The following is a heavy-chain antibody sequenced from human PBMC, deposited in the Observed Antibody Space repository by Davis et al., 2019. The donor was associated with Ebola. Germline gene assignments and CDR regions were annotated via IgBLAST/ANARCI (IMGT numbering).Heavy chain of an antibody. CDR3: ARAVIAAAGSGRGAFDI. CDR2: ISGSGGST. V-gene: IGHV3-23*01. CDR1: GFTFSSYA. D-gene: IGHD6-13*01. J-gene: IGHJ3*02. Sequence: GGSLRLSCAASGFTFSSYAMSWVRQAPGKGLEWVSAISGSGGSTYYADSVKGRFTISRDNSKNTLYLQMNSLRAEDTAVYYCARAVIAAAGSGRGAFDIWGQGTMVTVSS.